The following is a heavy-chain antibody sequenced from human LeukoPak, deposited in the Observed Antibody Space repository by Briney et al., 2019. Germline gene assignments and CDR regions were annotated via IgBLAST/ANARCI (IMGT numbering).Heavy chain of an antibody. CDR3: AKDKSSSWYSEFDY. CDR2: ISGSGGST. J-gene: IGHJ4*02. D-gene: IGHD6-13*01. Sequence: GGSLRLSCAASGFTFSSYAMSWVHQAPGKGLEWVSAISGSGGSTYYADSVKGRFTISRDNSKNTLYLQMNSLRAEDTAVYYCAKDKSSSWYSEFDYWGQGTLVTVSS. V-gene: IGHV3-23*01. CDR1: GFTFSSYA.